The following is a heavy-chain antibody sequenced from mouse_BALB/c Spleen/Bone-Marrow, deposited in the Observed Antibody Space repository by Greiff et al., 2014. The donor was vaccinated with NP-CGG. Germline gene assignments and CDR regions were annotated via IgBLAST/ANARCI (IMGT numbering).Heavy chain of an antibody. Sequence: LVESGAEPVKPGASVKLSCTASGFNIKDTYMHWVKQRPEQGLEWIGRIDPANGNTKYDPKFQGKATITADTSSNTAYLQLSSLTSEDTAVYYCAMYYYGSSLFAYWGLGTLVTVSA. D-gene: IGHD1-1*01. CDR3: AMYYYGSSLFAY. CDR2: IDPANGNT. V-gene: IGHV14-3*02. CDR1: GFNIKDTY. J-gene: IGHJ3*01.